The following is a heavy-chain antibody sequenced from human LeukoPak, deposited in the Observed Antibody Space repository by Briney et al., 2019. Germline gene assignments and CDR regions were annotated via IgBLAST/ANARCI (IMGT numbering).Heavy chain of an antibody. V-gene: IGHV4-31*03. Sequence: PSQTLSLTCTVSGVSISSGGYYWSWIRQHPGKGLEWIGYIYYSGSTYYNPSLKSRVTISVDTSKNQFSLKLSSVTAADTAVYYCARDRPYYYDSSGDEGYYYGMDVWGQGTTVTVSS. J-gene: IGHJ6*02. CDR3: ARDRPYYYDSSGDEGYYYGMDV. CDR2: IYYSGST. D-gene: IGHD3-22*01. CDR1: GVSISSGGYY.